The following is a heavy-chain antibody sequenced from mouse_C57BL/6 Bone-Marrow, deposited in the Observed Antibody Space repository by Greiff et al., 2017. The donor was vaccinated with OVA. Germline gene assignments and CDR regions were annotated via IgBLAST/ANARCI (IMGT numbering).Heavy chain of an antibody. Sequence: QVHVKQSGAELVKPGASVKLSCKASGYTFTSYWMHWVKQRPGQGLEWIGMIHPNSGSTNYNEKFKSKATLTVDKSSSTAYMQLSSLTSEDSAVYYCAGLLLFAYWGQGTLVTVSA. CDR3: AGLLLFAY. V-gene: IGHV1-64*01. CDR2: IHPNSGST. CDR1: GYTFTSYW. D-gene: IGHD1-1*01. J-gene: IGHJ3*01.